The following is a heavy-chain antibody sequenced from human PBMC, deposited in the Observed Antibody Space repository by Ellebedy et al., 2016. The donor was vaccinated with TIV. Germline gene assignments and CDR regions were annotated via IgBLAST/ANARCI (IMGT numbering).Heavy chain of an antibody. CDR2: IYSSGIT. V-gene: IGHV3-53*01. D-gene: IGHD3/OR15-3a*01. Sequence: GESLKISCAVSGFTVSGNYMSWVRQAPGKGLEWVSIIYSSGITYYADSVKGRFTVSRDNSKSTVYLQMNSLRAEDTAVYYCARVDLGLAFDYWGRGTLVTVSS. CDR1: GFTVSGNY. J-gene: IGHJ4*02. CDR3: ARVDLGLAFDY.